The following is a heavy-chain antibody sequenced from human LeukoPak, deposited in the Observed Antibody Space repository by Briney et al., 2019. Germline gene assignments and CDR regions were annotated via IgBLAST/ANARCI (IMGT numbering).Heavy chain of an antibody. CDR2: ISYDGSNK. J-gene: IGHJ4*02. CDR3: ARDVVEYCSGGSCTRYAY. V-gene: IGHV3-30*14. CDR1: GSTFSSYA. Sequence: GGSLRLSCAASGSTFSSYAMHWVRQAPGKGLEWVAVISYDGSNKYYADSVKGRFTISRDNSKNTLYLQMNSLRAEDTAVYYCARDVVEYCSGGSCTRYAYWGQGSLVTVSS. D-gene: IGHD2-15*01.